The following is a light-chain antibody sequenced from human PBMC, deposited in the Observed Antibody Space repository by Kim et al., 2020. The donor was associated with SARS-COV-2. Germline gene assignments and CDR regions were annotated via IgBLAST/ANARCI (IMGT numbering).Light chain of an antibody. Sequence: DIQMTQSPSSLSASVGDRVTISCRTSQSISNHLNWYHQKPGRAPKLLIYAASTLQGGVPSRFSGSGSETDFTLTISSLQPEDFATYFCQQSYITPFTFGPGTKVDLK. CDR1: QSISNH. CDR3: QQSYITPFT. V-gene: IGKV1-39*01. J-gene: IGKJ3*01. CDR2: AAS.